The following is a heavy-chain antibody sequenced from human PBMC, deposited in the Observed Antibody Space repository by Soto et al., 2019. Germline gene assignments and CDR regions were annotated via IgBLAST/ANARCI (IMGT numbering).Heavy chain of an antibody. J-gene: IGHJ5*02. CDR2: IYYGGST. CDR1: GGSISSSSYY. Sequence: SETLSLTCTVSGGSISSSSYYWGWIRQPPGKGLEWIGSIYYGGSTYYNPSLKSRVTISVDTSKNQFSLKLSSVTAADTAVYYCARHGLQHNWFDPWGQGTLVTVSS. V-gene: IGHV4-39*01. D-gene: IGHD4-4*01. CDR3: ARHGLQHNWFDP.